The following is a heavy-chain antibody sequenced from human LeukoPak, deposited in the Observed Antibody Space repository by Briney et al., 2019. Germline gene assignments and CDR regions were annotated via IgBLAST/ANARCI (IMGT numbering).Heavy chain of an antibody. J-gene: IGHJ4*02. CDR3: VREYHGGYFDF. Sequence: GASVKVSCKASGYIFTSYYMHWVRQAPGQGLEWLGVVYPSAGTSDPAQRFRARITLCDDTSTSTAYMELRSLKSEDTAIYFCVREYHGGYFDFWGQGTLVTVSS. CDR2: VYPSAGTS. CDR1: GYIFTSYY. D-gene: IGHD3-16*01. V-gene: IGHV1-46*03.